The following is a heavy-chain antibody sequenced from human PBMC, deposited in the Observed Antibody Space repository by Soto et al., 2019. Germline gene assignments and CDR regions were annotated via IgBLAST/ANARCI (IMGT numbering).Heavy chain of an antibody. V-gene: IGHV4-39*01. CDR3: ARVRLLEWLPSGGDYFYYLDG. Sequence: QLQLQESGPGLVKPSETLSLTCSVSGGSISSSSHYWGWIRQPPGTGLEWIGSIYYSGRTYYSPSLKSRGTMAVDSCKNQFPLRLAAGTAADTAAYYWARVRLLEWLPSGGDYFYYLDGWGKGTTVTVSS. D-gene: IGHD3-3*01. CDR2: IYYSGRT. CDR1: GGSISSSSHY. J-gene: IGHJ6*03.